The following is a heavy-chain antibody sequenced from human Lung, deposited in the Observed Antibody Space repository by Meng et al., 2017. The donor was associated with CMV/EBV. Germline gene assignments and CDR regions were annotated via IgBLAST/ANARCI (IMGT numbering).Heavy chain of an antibody. CDR2: IDWDDDK. Sequence: SGXXLVXPTRTLTLTCNFSGFSLSTSGMRVSWIRQPPGKALERLARIDWDDDKLYSTCLKTRLTISKDTSKNQVVLTMTNMDPVDTATYYCARDAAGYSIYDPWXQGTXVTVDS. V-gene: IGHV2-70D*14. D-gene: IGHD6-13*01. J-gene: IGHJ5*02. CDR1: GFSLSTSGMR. CDR3: ARDAAGYSIYDP.